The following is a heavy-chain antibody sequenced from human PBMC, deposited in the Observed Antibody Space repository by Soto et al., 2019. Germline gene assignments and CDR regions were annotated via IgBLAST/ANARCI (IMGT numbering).Heavy chain of an antibody. CDR1: GGSISSYY. CDR2: IYYSGST. CDR3: TRFTVDTPMLKNY. J-gene: IGHJ4*02. V-gene: IGHV4-59*01. Sequence: SETLSLTCTVSGGSISSYYWSWIRQPPGKGLEWIGYIYYSGSTNYNPSLKSRVTISVDTSKNQFSLKLSSVTAEDTAVYYCTRFTVDTPMLKNYWGQGTLVTVSS. D-gene: IGHD5-18*01.